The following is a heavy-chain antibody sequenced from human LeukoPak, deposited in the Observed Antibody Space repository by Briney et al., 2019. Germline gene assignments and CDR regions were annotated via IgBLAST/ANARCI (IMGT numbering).Heavy chain of an antibody. CDR1: GFTITAYA. J-gene: IGHJ4*02. Sequence: GGSLRLSCAASGFTITAYAMSWVRQAPGKGLEWVSYISSSGSTIYYADSVKGRFTISRDNAKNSLYLQMNSLRAEDTAVYYCARGQQLVQFDYWGQGTLVTVSS. D-gene: IGHD6-13*01. CDR2: ISSSGSTI. V-gene: IGHV3-11*01. CDR3: ARGQQLVQFDY.